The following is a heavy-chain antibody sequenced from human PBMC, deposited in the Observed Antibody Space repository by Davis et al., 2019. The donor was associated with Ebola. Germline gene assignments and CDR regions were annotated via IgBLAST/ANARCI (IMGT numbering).Heavy chain of an antibody. Sequence: GESLKISCAASGFTFSSYGMHWVRQAPGKGLEWVAVISYDGSNKYYADSVKGRFTISRDNSKNTLYLQMNSLRAEDTAVYYCANTVWVLWFGETPNASGMDVWGQGTTVTVSS. V-gene: IGHV3-30*18. CDR1: GFTFSSYG. CDR3: ANTVWVLWFGETPNASGMDV. CDR2: ISYDGSNK. J-gene: IGHJ6*02. D-gene: IGHD3-10*01.